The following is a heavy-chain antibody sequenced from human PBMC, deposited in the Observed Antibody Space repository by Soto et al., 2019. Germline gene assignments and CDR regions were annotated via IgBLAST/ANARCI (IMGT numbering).Heavy chain of an antibody. J-gene: IGHJ6*02. CDR2: IYYSGNT. Sequence: SETLSLTCTVSGGSISSGDYYWNWIRQPPGKGLEYIGFIYYSGNTYYSPSLKSRVFMSIDTSNNQFSLKMNSVTAADTALYYCAKGRSYYYYYGVDVWGQGTTVTVSS. V-gene: IGHV4-30-4*01. CDR1: GGSISSGDYY. CDR3: AKGRSYYYYYGVDV.